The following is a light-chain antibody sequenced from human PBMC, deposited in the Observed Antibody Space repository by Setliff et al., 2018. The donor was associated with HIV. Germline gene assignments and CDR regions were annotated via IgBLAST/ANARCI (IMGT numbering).Light chain of an antibody. Sequence: LAQPASVSGSPGQSVTISCTGTSRDVGGGQNYVSWYQQHPDKAPRLILYEVNKRPSGISDRFSGSKSGNTASLTISGLQAEDEADYYCNSFTSSNTYVFGSGTKV. CDR1: SRDVGGGQNY. J-gene: IGLJ1*01. V-gene: IGLV2-14*01. CDR2: EVN. CDR3: NSFTSSNTYV.